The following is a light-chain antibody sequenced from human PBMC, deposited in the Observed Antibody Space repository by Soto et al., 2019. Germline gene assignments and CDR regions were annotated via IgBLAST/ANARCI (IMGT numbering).Light chain of an antibody. CDR3: QQYNSMWT. CDR2: DAS. Sequence: IQMTQSTSTLSASVGDRVTITCRASQSISSWLAWYQQKPGKAPKLLIYDASSLESGVPSRFSGSGSGTEFTLTISSLQPDDFATYYCQQYNSMWTFGQGTKV. J-gene: IGKJ1*01. CDR1: QSISSW. V-gene: IGKV1-5*01.